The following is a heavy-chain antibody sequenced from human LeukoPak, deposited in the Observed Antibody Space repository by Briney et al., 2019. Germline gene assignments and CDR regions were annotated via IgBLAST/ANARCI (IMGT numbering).Heavy chain of an antibody. V-gene: IGHV3-33*01. D-gene: IGHD6-13*01. J-gene: IGHJ4*02. CDR1: GFTFSSYG. Sequence: GGSLRLSCAASGFTFSSYGMHWVRQAPGKGLEWVAVIWYDGSNKYYADSVKGRFTISRDNSKNTLYLQMNSLRAEDTAVYYCARADLPGIAAAGTDYWGRGTLVTVSS. CDR2: IWYDGSNK. CDR3: ARADLPGIAAAGTDY.